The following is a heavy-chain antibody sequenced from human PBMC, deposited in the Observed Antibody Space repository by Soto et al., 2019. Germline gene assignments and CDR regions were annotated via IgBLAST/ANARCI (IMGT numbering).Heavy chain of an antibody. V-gene: IGHV1-46*01. CDR2: INPNGGST. J-gene: IGHJ4*02. Sequence: QVQLVQSGAEVKPPGASVKLSCKTSGYTFTSYYIHWVRQAPGQGLEWMGIINPNGGSTNYAQNLQGRFTMTSDTSTSTVYMELSSLRSDDTAVYYCARDLPRGLNWGQGTLVTVSS. D-gene: IGHD3-10*01. CDR3: ARDLPRGLN. CDR1: GYTFTSYY.